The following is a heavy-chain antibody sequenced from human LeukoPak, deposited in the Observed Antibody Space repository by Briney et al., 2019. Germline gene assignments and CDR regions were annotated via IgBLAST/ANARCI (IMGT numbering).Heavy chain of an antibody. CDR2: ISSSGSTI. Sequence: PGGSLRLSCAASGFTFSSYEMNWVRQAPGKGLEWVSYISSSGSTIYYADSVKGRFTISRENAKNSLCLQMNSLRAGDTAVYYCARGGSSSSRLWFDPWGQGTLVTVSS. CDR1: GFTFSSYE. D-gene: IGHD6-13*01. V-gene: IGHV3-48*03. CDR3: ARGGSSSSRLWFDP. J-gene: IGHJ5*02.